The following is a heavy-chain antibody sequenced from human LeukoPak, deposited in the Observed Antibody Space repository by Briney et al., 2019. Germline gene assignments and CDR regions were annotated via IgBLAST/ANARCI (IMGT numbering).Heavy chain of an antibody. CDR3: ARIFGDGFPFDY. J-gene: IGHJ4*02. V-gene: IGHV2-70*11. Sequence: SGPTLVNPTQTLTLTCTFSGFSLSTSGMCVSWIRQPPGKALEWLARIDWDEDKYYSTSLKTRLTISKDTSKNQVVLTMTNMDPVDTATYYCARIFGDGFPFDYWGQGTLVTVSS. CDR1: GFSLSTSGMC. CDR2: IDWDEDK. D-gene: IGHD5-24*01.